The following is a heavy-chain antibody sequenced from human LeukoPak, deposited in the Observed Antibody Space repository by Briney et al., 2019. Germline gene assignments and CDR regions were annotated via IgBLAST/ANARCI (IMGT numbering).Heavy chain of an antibody. V-gene: IGHV4-34*01. CDR3: ARGGVGTGSSWYRSSTNYYYYYGMDV. CDR1: GGSFSGYY. CDR2: INHSGST. Sequence: SETLSLTCAVYGGSFSGYYWSWIRQPPGKGLEWIGEINHSGSTNYNPSLKSRVTISVDTSKNQFSLKLSSVTAADTAVYYCARGGVGTGSSWYRSSTNYYYYYGMDVWGQGTTVTVSS. J-gene: IGHJ6*02. D-gene: IGHD6-13*01.